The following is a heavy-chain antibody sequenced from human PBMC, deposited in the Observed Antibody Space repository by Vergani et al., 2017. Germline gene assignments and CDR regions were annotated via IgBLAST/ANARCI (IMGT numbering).Heavy chain of an antibody. CDR3: VRDQVTMLRGSDALDI. V-gene: IGHV3-30*02. CDR2: IRNDGSNK. D-gene: IGHD3-10*01. CDR1: GFTFNSYG. Sequence: QVQLVESGGGVVQPGGSLRLSCAASGFTFNSYGMHWVRQAPGKGLEWVAFIRNDGSNKYYADSVKGRFTISRDDSKSIAYLQMNNLQTEDTAMYYCVRDQVTMLRGSDALDIWGQGTMVTVSS. J-gene: IGHJ3*02.